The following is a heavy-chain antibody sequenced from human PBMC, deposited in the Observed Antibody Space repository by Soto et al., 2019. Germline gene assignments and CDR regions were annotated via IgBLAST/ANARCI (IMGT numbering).Heavy chain of an antibody. CDR2: IISMFGAA. J-gene: IGHJ6*02. CDR3: ARGGKERFRGSGMDV. Sequence: QVQLVQSGADVKKPGSSVKVSCKASGGTFSSYAISWVRQAPGQGLEWMGEIISMFGAAMYAQKFQGRVTITADESASTAYMELSSLRSEDTAVYYCARGGKERFRGSGMDVWGQGTTVTVS. V-gene: IGHV1-69*01. D-gene: IGHD1-1*01. CDR1: GGTFSSYA.